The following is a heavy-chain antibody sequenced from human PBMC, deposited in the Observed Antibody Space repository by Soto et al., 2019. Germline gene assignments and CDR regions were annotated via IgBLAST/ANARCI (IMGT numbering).Heavy chain of an antibody. J-gene: IGHJ3*02. Sequence: EVQLVESGGGLVQPGGSLRLSCAASGFTFSSYWMSWVRQAPGKGLEWVANIKQDGSEKYYVDSVKGRFTISRDNAKSSLYLQMNSLRAEDTAVYYCARVYCSGGSCYSGLDAFDIWGQGTMVTVSS. V-gene: IGHV3-7*01. CDR2: IKQDGSEK. CDR1: GFTFSSYW. CDR3: ARVYCSGGSCYSGLDAFDI. D-gene: IGHD2-15*01.